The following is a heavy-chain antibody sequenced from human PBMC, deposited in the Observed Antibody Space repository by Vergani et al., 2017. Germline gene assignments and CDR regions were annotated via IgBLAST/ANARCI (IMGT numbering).Heavy chain of an antibody. CDR1: GGTFSSYA. J-gene: IGHJ3*02. CDR3: ARPALEYYYDSSGYNAFDI. D-gene: IGHD3-22*01. CDR2: IIPIFGTA. Sequence: QVQLVQSGAEVKKPGSSVKVSCKASGGTFSSYAISWVRQAPGQGLEWMGGIIPIFGTANYAQKFQGRVTITADESTSTAYMELSSLKASDTAMYYCARPALEYYYDSSGYNAFDIWGQGTMVTVSS. V-gene: IGHV1-69*01.